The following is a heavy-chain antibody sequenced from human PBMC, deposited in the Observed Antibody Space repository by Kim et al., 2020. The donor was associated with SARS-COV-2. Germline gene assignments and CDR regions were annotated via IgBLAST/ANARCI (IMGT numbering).Heavy chain of an antibody. CDR2: INSGGTTT. V-gene: IGHV3-23*03. Sequence: GGSLRLSCAASEFTFSRYAMTWVRQAPGKGLEWVSGINSGGTTTKYADFVKGRFTISRENSNNMLYLQMDSLRAEDTAVYYCFNYDQPGSHGYVWGQGSMVPVAS. CDR3: FNYDQPGSHGYV. J-gene: IGHJ4*02. CDR1: EFTFSRYA. D-gene: IGHD3-3*01.